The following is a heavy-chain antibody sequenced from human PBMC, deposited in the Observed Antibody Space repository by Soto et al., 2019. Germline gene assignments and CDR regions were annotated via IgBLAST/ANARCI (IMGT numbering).Heavy chain of an antibody. Sequence: QITLKESGPTLVKPTQTLTLTCTFSGFSLSTSGVGVGWIRQPPGKAMEWLALIYWDDDKRYSPSLKSRLTITKDTTKNQVVLTITNIDPVDTATYYCAHSHGYSPYYYYGMDVWGQGTTVTVSS. CDR3: AHSHGYSPYYYYGMDV. CDR1: GFSLSTSGVG. V-gene: IGHV2-5*02. CDR2: IYWDDDK. J-gene: IGHJ6*02. D-gene: IGHD5-18*01.